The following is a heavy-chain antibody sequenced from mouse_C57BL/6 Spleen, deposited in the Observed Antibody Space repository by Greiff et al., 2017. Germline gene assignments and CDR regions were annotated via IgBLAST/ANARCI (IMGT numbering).Heavy chain of an antibody. V-gene: IGHV5-6*01. D-gene: IGHD2-4*01. CDR1: GFTFSSYG. J-gene: IGHJ1*03. Sequence: EVQLQQSGGDLVKPGGSLKLSCAASGFTFSSYGMSWVRQTPDKRLEWVATISSGGSYTYYPDSVKGRFTISRDNAKTTLYLQMSSLKSEDTAMYYCARYDYDAPYWDFDVWGTGTTVTVSS. CDR3: ARYDYDAPYWDFDV. CDR2: ISSGGSYT.